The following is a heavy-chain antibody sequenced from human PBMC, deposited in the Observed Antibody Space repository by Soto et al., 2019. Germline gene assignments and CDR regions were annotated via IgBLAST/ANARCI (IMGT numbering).Heavy chain of an antibody. Sequence: QVQLQESGPGLVKPSETLSLTCTVSGGSITSYYWTWIRQPPGKGLEWIGCINYSGNTNNKSSLKSRVTISVDTAKNEFSLKLTSGTAADTAVYYCARLNKASGSAFWGQETLVTVSS. CDR2: INYSGNT. D-gene: IGHD6-19*01. V-gene: IGHV4-59*08. J-gene: IGHJ4*02. CDR1: GGSITSYY. CDR3: ARLNKASGSAF.